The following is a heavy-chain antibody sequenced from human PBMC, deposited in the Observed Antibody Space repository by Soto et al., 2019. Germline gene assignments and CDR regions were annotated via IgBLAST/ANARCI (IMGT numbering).Heavy chain of an antibody. CDR1: GFTVSSNY. CDR3: VRAVAGRADI. J-gene: IGHJ3*02. V-gene: IGHV3-66*01. CDR2: IYSGGST. D-gene: IGHD6-19*01. Sequence: EVQLVESGGGLVQPGGSLRLSCAASGFTVSSNYMSWVRQAPGKGLEWVSVIYSGGSTYYADSVKGRFTISRDNSKNTLYLQMNGLRAEDTAVYYCVRAVAGRADIWGQGTMVTVSS.